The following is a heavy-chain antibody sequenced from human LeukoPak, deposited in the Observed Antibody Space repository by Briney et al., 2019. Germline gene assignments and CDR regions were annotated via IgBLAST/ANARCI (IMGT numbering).Heavy chain of an antibody. Sequence: ASVKVSCKASGYTFTSYGIRWVRQAPGQGLEWMGWISTYNGNTNYAEKFQGRVTMTTDSSTSTVYMELSSLRSEDTAVYYCARALYSSTWYVLNYWGQGTLVTVSS. CDR1: GYTFTSYG. CDR3: ARALYSSTWYVLNY. D-gene: IGHD6-13*01. CDR2: ISTYNGNT. J-gene: IGHJ4*02. V-gene: IGHV1-18*01.